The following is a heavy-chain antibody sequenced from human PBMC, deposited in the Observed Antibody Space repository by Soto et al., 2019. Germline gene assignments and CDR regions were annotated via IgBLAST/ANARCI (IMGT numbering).Heavy chain of an antibody. D-gene: IGHD2-2*02. CDR3: ASGIPADY. Sequence: SETLSLTCSVYGGSFSGYYWSWIRQPPGKGLEWIGEINHSGSTNYNPSLKSRVTISVDTSKNQFSLKLSSVTAADTAVYYCASGIPADYWGQGTLVTVSS. J-gene: IGHJ4*02. V-gene: IGHV4-34*01. CDR2: INHSGST. CDR1: GGSFSGYY.